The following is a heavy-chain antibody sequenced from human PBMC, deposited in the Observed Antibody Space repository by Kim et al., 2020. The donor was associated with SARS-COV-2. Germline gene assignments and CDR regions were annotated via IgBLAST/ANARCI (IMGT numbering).Heavy chain of an antibody. Sequence: SETLSLTCAVYGGSFSGYYWSWIRQPPGKGLEWIGEINHSGSTNYNPSLKSRVTISVDTSKNQFSLKLSSVTAADTAVYYCARGARGGKYQLLSGTFDYWGQGTLVTVSS. J-gene: IGHJ4*02. CDR1: GGSFSGYY. CDR3: ARGARGGKYQLLSGTFDY. D-gene: IGHD2-2*01. V-gene: IGHV4-34*01. CDR2: INHSGST.